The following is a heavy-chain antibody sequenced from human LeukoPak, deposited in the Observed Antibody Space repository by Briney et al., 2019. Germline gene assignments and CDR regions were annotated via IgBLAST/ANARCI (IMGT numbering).Heavy chain of an antibody. D-gene: IGHD1-26*01. Sequence: GGSLRLSCAASGFTFSSYAMSRVRQAPGKGLEWVSAISGSGSSTYYADSVKGRFTISRDNSKSTLYLQMNSLRAEDTAVYYCAKGLMGGSYWDYYGMDVWGQGTTVTVSS. J-gene: IGHJ6*02. CDR3: AKGLMGGSYWDYYGMDV. V-gene: IGHV3-23*01. CDR2: ISGSGSST. CDR1: GFTFSSYA.